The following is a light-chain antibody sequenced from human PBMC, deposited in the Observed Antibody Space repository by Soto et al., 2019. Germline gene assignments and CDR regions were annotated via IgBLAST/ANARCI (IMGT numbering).Light chain of an antibody. CDR3: SSFKGTNSFV. J-gene: IGLJ1*01. Sequence: QSALTQPPSASGSPGQSVTIPCTGTYSDIGAYNYVSWYQQRPGEAPKLIIYEVSKRPSGFPDRIFAYKSGNTASLTVSGLQADDEANYYCSSFKGTNSFVFGTGTKLPVL. CDR2: EVS. CDR1: YSDIGAYNY. V-gene: IGLV2-8*01.